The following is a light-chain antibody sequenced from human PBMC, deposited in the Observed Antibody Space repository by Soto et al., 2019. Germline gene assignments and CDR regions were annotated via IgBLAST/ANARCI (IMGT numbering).Light chain of an antibody. CDR2: AAS. CDR1: EDISTW. CDR3: QHADSFPLIT. J-gene: IGKJ5*01. Sequence: DIQMTQSPSSVSSFVGDRVTLTCRSSEDISTWLAWYQKKPGKAPKLLIYAASSLQSGVPSRFSGSGSGTDLTLTISSLQPEDFATYYCQHADSFPLITFGQGTRLEI. V-gene: IGKV1-12*01.